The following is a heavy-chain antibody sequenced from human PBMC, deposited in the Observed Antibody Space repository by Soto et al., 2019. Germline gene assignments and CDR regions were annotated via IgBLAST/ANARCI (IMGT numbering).Heavy chain of an antibody. V-gene: IGHV4-4*02. CDR3: AIPGPGDFHY. Sequence: QVQLQESGPGLVKPSGTLSLTCAVSGASMSSSTWWSWVRQSPGKGLEWIGEIYHSGTTNYNPSLNSRVTISVDKSKKEFSLNLSSVTAADTAVYYCAIPGPGDFHYWGQGTLVTVSS. CDR1: GASMSSSTW. CDR2: IYHSGTT. J-gene: IGHJ4*02.